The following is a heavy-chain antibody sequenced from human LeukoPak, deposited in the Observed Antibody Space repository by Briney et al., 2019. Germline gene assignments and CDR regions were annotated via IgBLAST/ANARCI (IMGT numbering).Heavy chain of an antibody. CDR1: GFTFTDHY. J-gene: IGHJ4*02. CDR2: INGNSGAT. Sequence: ASVKVSFKASGFTFTDHYMHWVRQVPGQGLEWMGWINGNSGATFYAQKFQDRVTVTRDTSISTMYLELNRLTTDDTAVYYCVRDFDWGPDYWGQGTLVAVSS. V-gene: IGHV1-2*02. CDR3: VRDFDWGPDY. D-gene: IGHD3-9*01.